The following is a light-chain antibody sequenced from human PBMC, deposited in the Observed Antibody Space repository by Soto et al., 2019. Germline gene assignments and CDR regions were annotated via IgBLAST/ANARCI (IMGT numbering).Light chain of an antibody. V-gene: IGLV3-27*01. J-gene: IGLJ2*01. CDR2: KDN. Sequence: SYELTQPSSVSVSPGQTARITCSGDVLAKKYARWFQQKPGQAPVVVIYKDNERPSGIPERFSGSSSGTTVTLTISGAQVEDEADYYCYSAADNSVVFGGGTKLTVL. CDR3: YSAADNSVV. CDR1: VLAKKY.